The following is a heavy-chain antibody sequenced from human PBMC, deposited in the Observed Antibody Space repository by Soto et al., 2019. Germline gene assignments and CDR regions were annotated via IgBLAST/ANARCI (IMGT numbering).Heavy chain of an antibody. D-gene: IGHD6-13*01. CDR1: GGSISSGGYY. Sequence: SETLSLTCTVSGGSISSGGYYWSWIRQHPGKGLEWIGYIYYSGSTYYNPSLKSRVTISVDTSKNQFSLKLSSVTAADTAVYYCAREEIAAAGTVAGDAFDIWGQGTMVTVSS. J-gene: IGHJ3*02. V-gene: IGHV4-31*03. CDR3: AREEIAAAGTVAGDAFDI. CDR2: IYYSGST.